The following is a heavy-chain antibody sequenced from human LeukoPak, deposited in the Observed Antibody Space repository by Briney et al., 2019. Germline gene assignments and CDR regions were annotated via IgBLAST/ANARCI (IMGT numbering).Heavy chain of an antibody. J-gene: IGHJ2*01. D-gene: IGHD3-22*01. Sequence: ASVKVSCKASGYTFTSYAMHWVRQAPGQRHEWMGRMNAGNGNTEYSQKFQGRVTITRDTSASTAYMDLSSLRSEDTAVYYCARAGAYYYDRWHFDLWGRGTLVTVSS. CDR2: MNAGNGNT. CDR3: ARAGAYYYDRWHFDL. V-gene: IGHV1-3*01. CDR1: GYTFTSYA.